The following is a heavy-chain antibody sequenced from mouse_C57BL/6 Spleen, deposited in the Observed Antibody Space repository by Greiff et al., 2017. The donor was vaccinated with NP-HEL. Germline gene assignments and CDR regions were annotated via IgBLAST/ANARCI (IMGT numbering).Heavy chain of an antibody. CDR1: GFTFSDYY. V-gene: IGHV5-16*01. CDR3: AREELGHYFDY. Sequence: EVQVVESEGGLVQPGSSMKLSCTASGFTFSDYYMAWVRQVPEKGLEWVANINYDGSSTYYLDSLKSRFIISRDNAKNILYLQMSSLKSEDTATYYCAREELGHYFDYWGQGTSVTVSS. D-gene: IGHD4-1*01. J-gene: IGHJ4*01. CDR2: INYDGSST.